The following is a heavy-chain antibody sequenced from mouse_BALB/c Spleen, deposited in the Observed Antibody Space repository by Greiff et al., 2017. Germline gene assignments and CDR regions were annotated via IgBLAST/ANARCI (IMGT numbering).Heavy chain of an antibody. V-gene: IGHV1-7*01. Sequence: QVQLQQSGAELAKPGASVKMSCKASGYTFTSYWMHWVKQRPGQGLEWIGYINPSTGYTEYNQKFKDKATLTADKSSSTAYMQLSSLTSEDSAVYYCARDTAIYWGQGTTLTVSS. CDR2: INPSTGYT. J-gene: IGHJ2*01. CDR3: ARDTAIY. D-gene: IGHD1-2*01. CDR1: GYTFTSYW.